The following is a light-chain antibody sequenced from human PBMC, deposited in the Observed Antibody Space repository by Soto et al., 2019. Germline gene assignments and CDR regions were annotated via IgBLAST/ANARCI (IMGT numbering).Light chain of an antibody. Sequence: DVQMTQSPSSLSASVGDRVTITCRASQSISTYVNWYQQKPGKAPKLLIFAASSLQRGVPARFSGSGSGTDFTLTISSLQPDDFGTYYCQQSYSRVFTFGPGTKVDF. CDR3: QQSYSRVFT. V-gene: IGKV1-39*01. J-gene: IGKJ3*01. CDR2: AAS. CDR1: QSISTY.